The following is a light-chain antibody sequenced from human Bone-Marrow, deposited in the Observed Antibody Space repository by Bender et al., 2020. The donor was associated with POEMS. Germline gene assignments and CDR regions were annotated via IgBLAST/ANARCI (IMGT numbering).Light chain of an antibody. V-gene: IGLV2-14*03. J-gene: IGLJ3*02. CDR1: SSDVGGYNY. Sequence: QSALTQRASVSGSPGQSITISCTGTSSDVGGYNYVSWYQQHPGKAPKLIIYDVSNRPSGVSNRFSGSKSGNTASLTISGLQAEDEADYYCSSYTSSSRTVFGGWTKLTVL. CDR3: SSYTSSSRTV. CDR2: DVS.